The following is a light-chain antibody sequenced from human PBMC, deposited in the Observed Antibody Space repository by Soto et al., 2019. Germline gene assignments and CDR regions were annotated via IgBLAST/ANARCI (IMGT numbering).Light chain of an antibody. Sequence: QSALTQPRSVSGSPGQSVTISCTGTNSDVGGYNFVSWYQQLPGKAPKLMISAVSQRPSGVPDRFSGSKSGNTASLTISGLQADDEADYFCCSYAGSNNVFGTGTKLTVL. J-gene: IGLJ1*01. CDR2: AVS. CDR3: CSYAGSNNV. CDR1: NSDVGGYNF. V-gene: IGLV2-11*01.